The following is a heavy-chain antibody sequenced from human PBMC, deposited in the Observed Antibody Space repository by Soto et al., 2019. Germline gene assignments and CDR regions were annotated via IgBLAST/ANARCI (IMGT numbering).Heavy chain of an antibody. CDR3: ARGGPSSGWYVRWFDP. D-gene: IGHD6-19*01. J-gene: IGHJ5*02. CDR2: INHSGST. V-gene: IGHV4-34*01. CDR1: GGSFSGYY. Sequence: QVQLQQWGAGLLKPSETLSLTCAVYGGSFSGYYWSWIRQPPGKGLEWIGEINHSGSTNYNPSLKSRVTISVDTSKNQFYLKLSSVTAADTAVYYCARGGPSSGWYVRWFDPWGQGTLVTVSS.